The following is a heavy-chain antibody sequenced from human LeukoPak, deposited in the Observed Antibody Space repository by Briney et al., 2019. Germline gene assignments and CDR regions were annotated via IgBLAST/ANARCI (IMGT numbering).Heavy chain of an antibody. V-gene: IGHV4-31*03. D-gene: IGHD7-27*01. J-gene: IGHJ4*02. CDR3: ARRAGEGFDY. Sequence: SQTLSLTCTVSGGSISSGGYYWSWIRQHPGKGLEWIGYIYYSGSTYYNPSLKSRVTLSVDTSKNQFSLKLSSVTAADTAVYYCARRAGEGFDYWGQGTLVTVSS. CDR1: GGSISSGGYY. CDR2: IYYSGST.